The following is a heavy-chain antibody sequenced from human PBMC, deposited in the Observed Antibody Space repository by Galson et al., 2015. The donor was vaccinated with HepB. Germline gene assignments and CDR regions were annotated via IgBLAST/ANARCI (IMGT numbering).Heavy chain of an antibody. CDR2: LSSSGSLI. Sequence: SLRLSCAASGFTISTYTMNWVRQAPGKGLEWVAYLSSSGSLIDYADPVKGRFTIPRDSAKNSLYLQMNSLRDEDTAIYYCARGRGNWGLDYWGQGTLVTVSS. CDR3: ARGRGNWGLDY. D-gene: IGHD7-27*01. J-gene: IGHJ4*02. V-gene: IGHV3-48*02. CDR1: GFTISTYT.